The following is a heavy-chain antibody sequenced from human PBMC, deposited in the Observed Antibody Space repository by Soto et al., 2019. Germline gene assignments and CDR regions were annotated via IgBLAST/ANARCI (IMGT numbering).Heavy chain of an antibody. D-gene: IGHD5-18*01. V-gene: IGHV1-2*04. Sequence: ASVKVSCKASGHTFTGYYMHWVRQAPGQGLEWMGWINPNSGGTNYAQKFQGWVTMTRDTSISTAYMELSRLRSDDTAVYYCARERGYSYGRGAFDIWGQGTMVTVSS. CDR1: GHTFTGYY. CDR2: INPNSGGT. CDR3: ARERGYSYGRGAFDI. J-gene: IGHJ3*02.